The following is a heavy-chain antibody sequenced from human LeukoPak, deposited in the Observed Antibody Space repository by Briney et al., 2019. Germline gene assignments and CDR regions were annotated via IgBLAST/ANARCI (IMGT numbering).Heavy chain of an antibody. V-gene: IGHV1-2*02. CDR2: INPNSGGT. CDR1: GYTFTGYY. D-gene: IGHD4-17*01. Sequence: ASVKVSCKASGYTFTGYYMHWVRQAPGQGLEWMGWINPNSGGTNYAQKFQGRVTMTRDTSISTAYMELSRLRSDDTAVYYCARDPTVTSPNYYYYGMDVWGQGTTVTVSS. J-gene: IGHJ6*02. CDR3: ARDPTVTSPNYYYYGMDV.